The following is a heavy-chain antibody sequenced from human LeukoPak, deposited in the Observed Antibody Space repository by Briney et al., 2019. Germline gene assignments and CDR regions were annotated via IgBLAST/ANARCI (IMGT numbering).Heavy chain of an antibody. CDR3: ARAVHRLFLF. D-gene: IGHD1-1*01. Sequence: PGGSLRLSCVGSGFSLSGDWMTWVRHAPGAGLEWVAKIKEDGGETYYVDSVKGRFTSSRENGKQSPYLKMNNLTAEDTAVYFCARAVHRLFLFWGPGTLVTVSS. V-gene: IGHV3-7*01. J-gene: IGHJ4*02. CDR1: GFSLSGDW. CDR2: IKEDGGET.